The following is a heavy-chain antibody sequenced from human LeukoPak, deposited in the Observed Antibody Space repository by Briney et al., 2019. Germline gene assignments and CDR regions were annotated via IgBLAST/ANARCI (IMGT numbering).Heavy chain of an antibody. CDR3: ARDPYGPTYYFDS. J-gene: IGHJ4*02. D-gene: IGHD3-16*01. CDR2: ISSSANTI. CDR1: GFTFSSYW. Sequence: GGSLRLSCAASGFTFSSYWMNWVRQAPGKGLDWVSYISSSANTIYYADSMKGRFTISRDNAKNSLYLQMNSLRAEDTAVYYCARDPYGPTYYFDSCGQGTLVTVSS. V-gene: IGHV3-48*04.